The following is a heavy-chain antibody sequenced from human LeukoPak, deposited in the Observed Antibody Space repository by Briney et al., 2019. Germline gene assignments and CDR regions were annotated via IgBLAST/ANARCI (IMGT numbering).Heavy chain of an antibody. Sequence: PGGSLRLSCAASGFTFGSYAMSWVRQVPGKGLEWVSAISGSGGSTYYADSVKGRFTISRDNSKNTLYLQMNSLRAEDTAVYYCAKRYCSSTSCYTDYWGQGTLVTVSP. D-gene: IGHD2-2*02. V-gene: IGHV3-23*01. CDR1: GFTFGSYA. CDR2: ISGSGGST. J-gene: IGHJ4*02. CDR3: AKRYCSSTSCYTDY.